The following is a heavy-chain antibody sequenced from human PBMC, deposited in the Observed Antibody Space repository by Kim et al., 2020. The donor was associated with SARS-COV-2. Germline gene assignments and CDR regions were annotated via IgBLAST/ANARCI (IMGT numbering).Heavy chain of an antibody. CDR3: VRGYCSGGSCYAAP. CDR1: GFTFSNFA. D-gene: IGHD2-15*01. V-gene: IGHV3-64D*09. CDR2: VTANGSFT. J-gene: IGHJ5*02. Sequence: GGSLRLSCSASGFTFSNFAMHWVRQAPLKGLEYVSVVTANGSFTNYADSVKGRFTISRDNSKNMVYLQMSSLRADDTAVYYCVRGYCSGGSCYAAPWGQGTLVTVSS.